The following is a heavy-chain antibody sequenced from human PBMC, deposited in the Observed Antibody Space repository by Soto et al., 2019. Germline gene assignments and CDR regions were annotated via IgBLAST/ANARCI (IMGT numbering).Heavy chain of an antibody. CDR1: GGSISSYD. D-gene: IGHD2-21*02. V-gene: IGHV4-59*01. J-gene: IGHJ6*02. CDR2: VYYSGNT. CDR3: AREGALLFGGNSDYYSTMDV. Sequence: SETLCLTCTVSGGSISSYDCTWIRQPPGKGLEWIGYVYYSGNTNYNPSLKSRVTISVDTSKNQFSLKLGSVTAADTAFYYCAREGALLFGGNSDYYSTMDVWGQGTTVTVSS.